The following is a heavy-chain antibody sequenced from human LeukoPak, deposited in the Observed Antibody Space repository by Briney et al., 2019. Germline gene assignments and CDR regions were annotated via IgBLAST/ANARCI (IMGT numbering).Heavy chain of an antibody. J-gene: IGHJ4*02. D-gene: IGHD4-17*01. CDR2: ISSSSYI. CDR3: ARDLGTTVTTINY. V-gene: IGHV3-21*01. Sequence: GGPLRLFCAASVFIFRIYSMNWVRQAPGKGLEGVSSISSSSYIYYPDSVKGRFTISRENAKNSLYLQMNSLRAEDTAVYYCARDLGTTVTTINYWGQGTLVTVSS. CDR1: VFIFRIYS.